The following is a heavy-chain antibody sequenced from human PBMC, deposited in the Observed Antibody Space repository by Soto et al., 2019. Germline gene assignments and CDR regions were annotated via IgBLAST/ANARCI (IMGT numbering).Heavy chain of an antibody. J-gene: IGHJ4*02. Sequence: GGSLRLSCAGSGFSFSDYSMTWLRQTPGKGLEWISYISYSSSSAIYYADSVRGRFTISRDTAKNALFLQMDSLREDDTAVYYCARDASGIVVITYFDIWGQGTLVTVSS. CDR2: ISYSSSSAI. D-gene: IGHD3-22*01. CDR3: ARDASGIVVITYFDI. CDR1: GFSFSDYS. V-gene: IGHV3-48*02.